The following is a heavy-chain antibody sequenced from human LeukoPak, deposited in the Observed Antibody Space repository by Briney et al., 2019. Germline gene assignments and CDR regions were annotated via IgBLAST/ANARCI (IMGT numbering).Heavy chain of an antibody. CDR2: INEGESGK. J-gene: IGHJ4*02. CDR3: VRDEKKRGGDY. Sequence: GGSLRLSCEAYGFIFTDYWMSWVRQVPGKGLEWVTNINEGESGKYYVDSVKGRLTISRDNAKNSLYLHMNSLRAEDTAVYYCVRDEKKRGGDYWGQGILVTVSS. CDR1: GFIFTDYW. D-gene: IGHD3-16*01. V-gene: IGHV3-7*01.